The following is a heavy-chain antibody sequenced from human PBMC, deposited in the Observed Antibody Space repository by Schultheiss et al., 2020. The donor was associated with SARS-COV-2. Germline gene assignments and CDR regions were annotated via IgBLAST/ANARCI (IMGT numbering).Heavy chain of an antibody. CDR3: AREGQWYDSSGYGVDY. CDR1: GHILSELS. V-gene: IGHV7-4-1*02. J-gene: IGHJ4*02. CDR2: INTNNGNP. D-gene: IGHD3-22*01. Sequence: ASVKVSCKVSGHILSELSMHWVRQAPGKGLEWMGWINTNNGNPTYAQGFTGRFVFSLDTSVSTAYMQISSLKAEDTAVYYCAREGQWYDSSGYGVDYWGQGTLVTVSS.